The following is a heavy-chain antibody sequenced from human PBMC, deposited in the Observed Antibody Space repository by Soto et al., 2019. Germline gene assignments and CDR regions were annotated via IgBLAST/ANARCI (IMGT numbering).Heavy chain of an antibody. CDR3: AAALPVGYYYGMDV. J-gene: IGHJ6*02. CDR2: IVVGSGNT. V-gene: IGHV1-58*01. Sequence: SVKVSCKASGFTFTSSAVQWVRQARGQRLEWIGWIVVGSGNTNYAQKFQERVTITRDMSTSTAYMELSSLRSEDTAVYYCAAALPVGYYYGMDVWGQGTTVTVSS. CDR1: GFTFTSSA.